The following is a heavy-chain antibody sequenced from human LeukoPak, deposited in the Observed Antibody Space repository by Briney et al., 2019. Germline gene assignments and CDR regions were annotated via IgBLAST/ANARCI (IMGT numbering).Heavy chain of an antibody. CDR1: GYTFTGYY. CDR3: ARALIGRDAFDI. V-gene: IGHV1-2*02. CDR2: INPNSGGT. Sequence: ASVKVSCKATGYTFTGYYMHWVRQAPGQGLEWMGWINPNSGGTNYAQKFQGRVTMTRDTSISTAYMELSSLRSEDTAVYYCARALIGRDAFDIWGQGTMVTVSS. D-gene: IGHD2-21*01. J-gene: IGHJ3*02.